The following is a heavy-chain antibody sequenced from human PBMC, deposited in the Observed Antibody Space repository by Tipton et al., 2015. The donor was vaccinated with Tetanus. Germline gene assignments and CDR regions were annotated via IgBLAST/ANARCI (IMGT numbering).Heavy chain of an antibody. D-gene: IGHD1-1*01. Sequence: TLSLTCAVSGGSSSSFYWSWIRQPPGGGLEWMGEINQRGTTYNPSLKRRATISVDSSATQLSLSLTSVTAADTAVYFCAILPKHWQAPRGAPGGQGVLVTVSS. CDR3: AILPKHWQAPRGAP. CDR1: GGSSSSFY. CDR2: INQRGT. J-gene: IGHJ5*02. V-gene: IGHV4-34*01.